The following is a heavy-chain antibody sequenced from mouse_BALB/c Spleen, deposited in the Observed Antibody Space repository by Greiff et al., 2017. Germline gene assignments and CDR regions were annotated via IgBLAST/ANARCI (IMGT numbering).Heavy chain of an antibody. Sequence: EVQLQQSGPELVKPGASVKIPCKASGYTFTDYNMDWVKQSHGKSLEWIGDINPNNGGTIYNQKFKGKATLTVDKSSSTAYMELRSLTSEDTAVYYCARSGIYYYGSRFAYWGQGTLVTVSA. J-gene: IGHJ3*01. CDR3: ARSGIYYYGSRFAY. D-gene: IGHD1-1*01. CDR2: INPNNGGT. CDR1: GYTFTDYN. V-gene: IGHV1-18*01.